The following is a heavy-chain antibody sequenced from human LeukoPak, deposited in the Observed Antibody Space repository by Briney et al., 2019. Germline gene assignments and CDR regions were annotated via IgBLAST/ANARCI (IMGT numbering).Heavy chain of an antibody. Sequence: GESLKISCRASGYSFINYWIGEVRQMPGKGLEWVGLIDPGDSNVRYSPSFQGQVTISDDRSINTAYPHWSSLRTPDTAMYYCTRDWELGYWGRGTLVTVSS. V-gene: IGHV5-51*01. CDR2: IDPGDSNV. J-gene: IGHJ4*02. CDR3: TRDWELGY. CDR1: GYSFINYW. D-gene: IGHD1-26*01.